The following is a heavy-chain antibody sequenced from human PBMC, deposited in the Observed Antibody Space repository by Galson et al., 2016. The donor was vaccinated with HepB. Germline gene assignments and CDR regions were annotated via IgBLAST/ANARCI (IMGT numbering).Heavy chain of an antibody. D-gene: IGHD5-12*01. J-gene: IGHJ4*02. Sequence: SQRLSCAASGFIFDDYAMHWVRQAPGKGLEWVSGITWNSGTIGYADSVKGRFTISRDNAKNSLYLQMNSLRGDDTALYYCAKDIRSVATSLDNWGQGTLVTVSS. V-gene: IGHV3-9*01. CDR2: ITWNSGTI. CDR3: AKDIRSVATSLDN. CDR1: GFIFDDYA.